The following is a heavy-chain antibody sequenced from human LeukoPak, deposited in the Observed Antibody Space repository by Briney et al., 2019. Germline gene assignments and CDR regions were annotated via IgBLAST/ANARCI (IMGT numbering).Heavy chain of an antibody. V-gene: IGHV3-53*01. CDR1: GFTVSSNY. CDR2: IYSGGST. Sequence: PGGSLRLSCAASGFTVSSNYMSWVRQAPGKGLEWVSVIYSGGSTYYADSVKGRFTISRDNSKNTLYLQMNSLRAEDTAVYYCARDSDYTSISYGMDVWGQGTTVTVSS. J-gene: IGHJ6*02. D-gene: IGHD4-11*01. CDR3: ARDSDYTSISYGMDV.